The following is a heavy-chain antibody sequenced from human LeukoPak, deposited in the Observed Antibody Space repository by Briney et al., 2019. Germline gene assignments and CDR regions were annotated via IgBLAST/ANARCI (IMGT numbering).Heavy chain of an antibody. Sequence: SQTLSLTCVVSGDSVSSKNGAWNWIRQSPSRGLEWLVRTYYRSKWYNDYAESMEGRMTISQDTSKNQYSLHLNSVTPDDTAVYYCARDFGTTGWHTFDYWGQGTLVTVSS. J-gene: IGHJ4*02. V-gene: IGHV6-1*01. CDR1: GDSVSSKNGA. CDR2: TYYRSKWYN. D-gene: IGHD6-19*01. CDR3: ARDFGTTGWHTFDY.